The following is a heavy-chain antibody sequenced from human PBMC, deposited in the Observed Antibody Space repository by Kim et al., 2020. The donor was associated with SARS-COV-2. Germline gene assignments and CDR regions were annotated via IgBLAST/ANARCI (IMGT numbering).Heavy chain of an antibody. D-gene: IGHD6-6*01. Sequence: GGSLRLSCAASGFTFSSYALHWVRQAPGKGLEWVAVISYDGSNKYYADSVKGRFTISRDNSKNTLYLQMNSLRAEDTAVYYCARGEYSTSSRFDSWGQGTLVTVSS. CDR1: GFTFSSYA. J-gene: IGHJ4*02. V-gene: IGHV3-30*04. CDR3: ARGEYSTSSRFDS. CDR2: ISYDGSNK.